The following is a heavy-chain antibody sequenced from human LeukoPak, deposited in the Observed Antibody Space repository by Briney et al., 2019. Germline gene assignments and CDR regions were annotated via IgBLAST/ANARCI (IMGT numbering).Heavy chain of an antibody. D-gene: IGHD4-17*01. Sequence: PGGSLRLSCAASGFTFSSYGMHWVRQAPGKGLEWVAVIWYDGSNKYYADSVKGRFTISRDNSKNTLYLQMNSLRAEDTAVYYCARGDGVYYYGMDVWGQGTTVTVSS. CDR1: GFTFSSYG. CDR3: ARGDGVYYYGMDV. CDR2: IWYDGSNK. J-gene: IGHJ6*02. V-gene: IGHV3-33*08.